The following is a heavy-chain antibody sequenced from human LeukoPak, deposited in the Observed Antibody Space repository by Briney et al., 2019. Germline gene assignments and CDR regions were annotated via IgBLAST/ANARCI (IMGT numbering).Heavy chain of an antibody. V-gene: IGHV3-30*02. CDR3: AKSPRGYQLLFWFDP. CDR2: IRYDGSNK. Sequence: VGSLRLSCAASGFTFSSYGMHWVRQAPGKGLEWVAFIRYDGSNKYYADSVKGRFTISRDNSKNTLYLQMNSLRAEDTAVYYCAKSPRGYQLLFWFDPWGQGTLVTVSS. CDR1: GFTFSSYG. J-gene: IGHJ5*02. D-gene: IGHD2-2*01.